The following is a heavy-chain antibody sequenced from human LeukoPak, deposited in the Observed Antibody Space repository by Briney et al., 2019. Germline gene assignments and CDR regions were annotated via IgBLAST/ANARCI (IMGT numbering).Heavy chain of an antibody. Sequence: GGSLRLSCAASGFTFSRYSLNWVRQAPGKGLEWVSSITTSSSYIYYADSVKGRFTISRDNAKNSLYLQMNSLRAEDTAVYYCAELGITMIGGVWGRGTTVTISS. V-gene: IGHV3-21*01. CDR2: ITTSSSYI. D-gene: IGHD3-10*02. J-gene: IGHJ6*04. CDR3: AELGITMIGGV. CDR1: GFTFSRYS.